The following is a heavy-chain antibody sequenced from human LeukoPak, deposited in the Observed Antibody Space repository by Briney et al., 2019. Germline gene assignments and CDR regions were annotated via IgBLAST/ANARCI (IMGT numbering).Heavy chain of an antibody. CDR2: IKSKTDGGTT. CDR1: GFTFSNAW. Sequence: PGGSLRLSCAASGFTFSNAWMSWVRQAPGKGLEWVGRIKSKTDGGTTDYAAPVKGRFTISRDDSKNTLYLQMNSLKTEDTAVYYCTTENSGSYLPYYYYYYMDVWGKGTTVTISS. CDR3: TTENSGSYLPYYYYYYMDV. J-gene: IGHJ6*03. D-gene: IGHD1-26*01. V-gene: IGHV3-15*01.